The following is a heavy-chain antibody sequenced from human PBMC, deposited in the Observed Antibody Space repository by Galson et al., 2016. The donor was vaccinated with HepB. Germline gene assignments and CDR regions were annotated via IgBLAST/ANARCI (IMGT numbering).Heavy chain of an antibody. CDR2: ISAGGGET. V-gene: IGHV3-23*01. Sequence: SLRLSCAASGFTFSNSAMSWVRQAPGKGLEWVSVISAGGGETYYVDSVKGRFTVSRDDSKNTLYLQMNGLSAEDTALYYCVQYCRGGSCNGYYFDDWGQGTLVTVSS. D-gene: IGHD2-15*01. CDR1: GFTFSNSA. CDR3: VQYCRGGSCNGYYFDD. J-gene: IGHJ4*02.